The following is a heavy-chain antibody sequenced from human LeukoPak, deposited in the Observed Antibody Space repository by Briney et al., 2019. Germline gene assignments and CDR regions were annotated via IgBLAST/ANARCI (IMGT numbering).Heavy chain of an antibody. D-gene: IGHD2-15*01. J-gene: IGHJ5*02. CDR3: ARALGHCSGGSCGLDP. CDR2: INPNSGGT. CDR1: GYTFTGYY. V-gene: IGHV1-2*02. Sequence: ASVKVSRKASGYTFTGYYMHWVRQAPGQGLEWMGWINPNSGGTNYAQKFQGRVTMTRDTSISTAYMELSRLRSDDTAVYYCARALGHCSGGSCGLDPWGQGTLVTVSS.